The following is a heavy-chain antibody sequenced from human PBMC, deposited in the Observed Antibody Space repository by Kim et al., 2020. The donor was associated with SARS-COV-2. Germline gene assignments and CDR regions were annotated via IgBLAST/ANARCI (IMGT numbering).Heavy chain of an antibody. Sequence: GRFTISGDNSKNTLYLQMSSLRAEDTAVYYCAKEQPSSTMIIGRAGYYGMDVWGQGTTVTVSS. D-gene: IGHD3-16*01. V-gene: IGHV3-30*02. J-gene: IGHJ6*02. CDR3: AKEQPSSTMIIGRAGYYGMDV.